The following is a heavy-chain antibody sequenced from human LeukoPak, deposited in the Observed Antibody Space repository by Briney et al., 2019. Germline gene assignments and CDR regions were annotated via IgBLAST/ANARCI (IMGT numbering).Heavy chain of an antibody. J-gene: IGHJ4*02. CDR3: ARSPSGYRFDS. CDR2: INHSGGT. CDR1: GGSFSGYY. D-gene: IGHD3-22*01. Sequence: TSETLSLTCAVYGGSFSGYYWSWIRQPPGKGLEWIGEINHSGGTNYNPSLKSRVTISVDTSKNQCSLKLSSVTAADTAVYYCARSPSGYRFDSWGQGTLVTVSS. V-gene: IGHV4-34*01.